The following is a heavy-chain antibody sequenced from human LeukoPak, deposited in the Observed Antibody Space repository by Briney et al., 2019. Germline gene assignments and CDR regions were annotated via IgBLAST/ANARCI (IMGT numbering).Heavy chain of an antibody. V-gene: IGHV3-48*03. CDR2: ISNSGSTI. CDR1: GFTFSSYE. CDR3: ARVWGDFWVYFDY. J-gene: IGHJ4*02. D-gene: IGHD3-16*01. Sequence: GGSLRLSCAVSGFTFSSYEMNWVRQAPGKGLEWVSYISNSGSTIYYADSVKGRFTISRDNANNSLSLQMNSLRAEDTAVYYCARVWGDFWVYFDYWGQGTPVTVSS.